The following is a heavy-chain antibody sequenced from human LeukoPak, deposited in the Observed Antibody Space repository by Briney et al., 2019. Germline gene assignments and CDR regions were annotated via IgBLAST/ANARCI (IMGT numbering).Heavy chain of an antibody. J-gene: IGHJ4*02. Sequence: GGSLRLSCAASGFTFSSYTIHWVRQAPGKGLEWVAFISYDGSNKYYADSVKGRFTISRDNSKNTLYLQMNSLRAEDTAVYYCASLGIVGATSQDYWGQGTLVTVSS. D-gene: IGHD1-26*01. CDR1: GFTFSSYT. CDR3: ASLGIVGATSQDY. CDR2: ISYDGSNK. V-gene: IGHV3-30-3*01.